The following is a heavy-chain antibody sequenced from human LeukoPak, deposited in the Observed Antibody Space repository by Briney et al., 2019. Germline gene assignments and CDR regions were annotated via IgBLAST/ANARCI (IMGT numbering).Heavy chain of an antibody. CDR1: GYSFTSFS. V-gene: IGHV5-51*01. CDR2: IYPGDSDT. Sequence: GESLKISCKGSGYSFTSFSIGWVRQMPGKGLEWMGIIYPGDSDTRYSPSFQGLVTISADKSVSTAYLQWSSLKASDTAVYYCARHISSGWYYVDYWGQGTLVTVSS. D-gene: IGHD6-19*01. J-gene: IGHJ4*02. CDR3: ARHISSGWYYVDY.